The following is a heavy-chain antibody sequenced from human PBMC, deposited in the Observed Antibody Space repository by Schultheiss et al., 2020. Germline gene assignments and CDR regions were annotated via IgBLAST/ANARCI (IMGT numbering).Heavy chain of an antibody. CDR1: GGTFSNYN. J-gene: IGHJ6*03. CDR3: ARDRYSNSGYYYYYMDV. Sequence: ASVKVSCKASGGTFSNYNITWVRQAPGQGLEWMGWISANNGNTKYAQRFQGRVTMTTDTSTSTVYMFLRSLTSDDTAVYYCARDRYSNSGYYYYYMDVWGKGTTVTVSS. V-gene: IGHV1-18*01. D-gene: IGHD6-13*01. CDR2: ISANNGNT.